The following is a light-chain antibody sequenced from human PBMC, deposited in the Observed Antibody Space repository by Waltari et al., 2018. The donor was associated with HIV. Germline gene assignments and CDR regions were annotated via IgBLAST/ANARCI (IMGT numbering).Light chain of an antibody. CDR2: EDS. Sequence: NFILTQSHSVSESPGKTVTISCTRSSGGIGRTYIQWYQQRPGRSPDTVIYEDSQRPSGVPNRFSGSADSSSNSASLTISGLKTEDEADYFCQSYDGTTVVFGGGTRLTVL. J-gene: IGLJ2*01. V-gene: IGLV6-57*01. CDR3: QSYDGTTVV. CDR1: SGGIGRTY.